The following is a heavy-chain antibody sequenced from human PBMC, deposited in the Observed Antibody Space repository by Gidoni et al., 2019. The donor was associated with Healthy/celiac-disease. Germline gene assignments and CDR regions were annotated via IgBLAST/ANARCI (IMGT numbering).Heavy chain of an antibody. J-gene: IGHJ4*02. D-gene: IGHD2-2*01. CDR3: ARTELDCSSTSCYLDY. V-gene: IGHV1-69*06. CDR1: GGTFSSNA. CDR2: IIPIFGTA. Sequence: QVQLVQSGAEVKKPGSSVKVSCKASGGTFSSNAIRWVRQAPGQGLEWMGGIIPIFGTANYAQKFQGRVTITADKSTSTAYMELSSLRSEDTAVYYCARTELDCSSTSCYLDYWGQGTLVTVSS.